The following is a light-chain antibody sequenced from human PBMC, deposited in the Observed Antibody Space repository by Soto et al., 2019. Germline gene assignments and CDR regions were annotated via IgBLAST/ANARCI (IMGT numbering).Light chain of an antibody. CDR1: SSDVGGYNY. V-gene: IGLV2-14*01. CDR2: EVS. CDR3: SSYTTSSTHWV. J-gene: IGLJ3*02. Sequence: QSALTQPASVSGSPGQSITISCTGTSSDVGGYNYVSWYQQHPGKAPKLMIYEVSNRPSGVSNRFSGSKSGNTAFLTISGLQAEDEADYYCSSYTTSSTHWVFGGGTKLTV.